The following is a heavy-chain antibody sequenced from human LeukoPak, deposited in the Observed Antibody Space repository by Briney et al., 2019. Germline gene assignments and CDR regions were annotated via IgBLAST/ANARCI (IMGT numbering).Heavy chain of an antibody. Sequence: SETLSLTCTVSGGSINDYYWNWLRQPPGKGLEWVGFIYYRGTTNNNPSLKSRVTTSIDTSKKQFSLNLSSVTAADTAIYYCAGVFSGRRPFELWGQGILVTVSS. J-gene: IGHJ4*02. CDR3: AGVFSGRRPFEL. V-gene: IGHV4-59*03. CDR2: IYYRGTT. D-gene: IGHD3-10*01. CDR1: GGSINDYY.